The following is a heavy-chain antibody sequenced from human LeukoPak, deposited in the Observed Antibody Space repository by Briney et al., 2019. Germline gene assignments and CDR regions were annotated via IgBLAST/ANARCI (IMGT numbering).Heavy chain of an antibody. D-gene: IGHD3-10*01. V-gene: IGHV1-69*13. CDR2: IIPIFGTA. CDR1: GGTFSSYA. Sequence: SVTVSFTASGGTFSSYAISWVRQAPGQGLEWMGGIIPIFGTANYAQKFQGRVTITADESTSTAYMELSSLRSEDTAVYYCASLLYYGSGSYYSMDVWGQGTTVTVSS. CDR3: ASLLYYGSGSYYSMDV. J-gene: IGHJ6*02.